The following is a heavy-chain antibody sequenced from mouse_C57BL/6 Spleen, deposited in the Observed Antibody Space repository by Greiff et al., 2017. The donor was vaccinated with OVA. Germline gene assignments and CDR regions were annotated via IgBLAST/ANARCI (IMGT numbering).Heavy chain of an antibody. CDR2: IWSGGST. CDR1: GFSLTSYG. CDR3: ARGGAQATYAMDY. D-gene: IGHD3-2*02. Sequence: VKLVESGPGLVQPSQSLSITCTVSGFSLTSYGVHWVRQSPGKGLEWLGVIWSGGSTDYNAAFISRLSISKDNSKSQVFFKMNSLQADDTAIYYCARGGAQATYAMDYWGQGTSVTVSS. J-gene: IGHJ4*01. V-gene: IGHV2-2*01.